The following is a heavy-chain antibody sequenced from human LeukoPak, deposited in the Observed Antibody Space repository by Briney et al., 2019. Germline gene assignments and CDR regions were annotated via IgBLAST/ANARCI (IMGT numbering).Heavy chain of an antibody. CDR2: IYTSGST. D-gene: IGHD3-3*01. Sequence: SETLSLTCTVSGGSISSGSYYWSWIRQPAGKGLEWIGRIYTSGSTNYTPSLKSRVTISVDTSKNQFSLKLSSVTAADTAVYYCARGKVEGYYDFWSGYDSGWFDPWGQGTLVTVSS. CDR1: GGSISSGSYY. V-gene: IGHV4-61*02. CDR3: ARGKVEGYYDFWSGYDSGWFDP. J-gene: IGHJ5*02.